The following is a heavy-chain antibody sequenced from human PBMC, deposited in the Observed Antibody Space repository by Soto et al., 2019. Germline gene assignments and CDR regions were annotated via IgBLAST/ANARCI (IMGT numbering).Heavy chain of an antibody. CDR3: ARDLYFGAGDAIDI. V-gene: IGHV3-30*04. D-gene: IGHD3-10*01. Sequence: GGSLRLSCAASGFTFSGFLMHWVRQVPGKGLEWVALMSHDGRNDYYADSVKGRFSISRDNSKNTLYLQMNSLRAGDTAVYYCARDLYFGAGDAIDIWGQGTMVTVSS. CDR1: GFTFSGFL. CDR2: MSHDGRND. J-gene: IGHJ3*02.